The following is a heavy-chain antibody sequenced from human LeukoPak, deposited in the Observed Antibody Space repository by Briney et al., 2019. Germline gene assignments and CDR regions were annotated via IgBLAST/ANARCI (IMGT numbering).Heavy chain of an antibody. CDR3: ARAGYSSGWAGPTFDY. D-gene: IGHD6-19*01. J-gene: IGHJ4*02. Sequence: VGSLRLPCAASGFTFDDYGMTWVRQAPGKGLEWGSGINWNGGSTGYADSVKGRFTISRDNAKNSLYLQMNSLRAEDTALYYCARAGYSSGWAGPTFDYWGQGTLVTVSS. CDR2: INWNGGST. CDR1: GFTFDDYG. V-gene: IGHV3-20*04.